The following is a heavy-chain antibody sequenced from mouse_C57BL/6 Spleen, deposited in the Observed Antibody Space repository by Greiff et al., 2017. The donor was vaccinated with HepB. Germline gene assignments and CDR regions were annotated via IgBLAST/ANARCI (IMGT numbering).Heavy chain of an antibody. CDR2: IYPGDGDT. CDR3: ARGWDYGRKWYFDV. CDR1: GYAFSSSW. Sequence: QVQLQQSGPELVKPGASVKISCKASGYAFSSSWMNWVKQRPGKGLEWIGRIYPGDGDTNYNGKFKGKATLTADKSSSTAYMQLSSLTSEDSAVYFCARGWDYGRKWYFDVWGTGTTVTVSS. V-gene: IGHV1-82*01. J-gene: IGHJ1*03. D-gene: IGHD1-1*01.